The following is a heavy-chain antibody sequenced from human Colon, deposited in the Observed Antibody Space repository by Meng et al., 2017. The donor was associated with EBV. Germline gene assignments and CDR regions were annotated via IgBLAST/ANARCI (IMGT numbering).Heavy chain of an antibody. J-gene: IGHJ4*02. CDR2: IYHSGST. CDR3: ARDTSTWGNKGLDH. D-gene: IGHD7-27*01. Sequence: QLQLQESVSGMLKPSQTLSLTCVVSGDSVTNGGYSWSWIRQPPGKGLEWIGYIYHSGSTKYNPSLKSRVTISVDTSKNQFSLKLSSVTAADTAVYYCARDTSTWGNKGLDHWGQGILVTVSS. CDR1: GDSVTNGGYS. V-gene: IGHV4-30-2*01.